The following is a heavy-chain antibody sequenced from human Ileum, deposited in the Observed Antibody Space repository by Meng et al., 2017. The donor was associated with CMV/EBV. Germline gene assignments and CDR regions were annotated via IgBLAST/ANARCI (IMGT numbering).Heavy chain of an antibody. Sequence: SQTLSLTGSVSGGSLTTPNYSWFWIRLPPGKGLEWIGLVEDGGTTRYKPSLVSRVSISVDTSKNQFSLTLNSVTAADTAIYYCARGGWGNWNFEHWGQGKLVTVSS. CDR3: ARGGWGNWNFEH. V-gene: IGHV4-61*01. D-gene: IGHD3-16*01. CDR1: GGSLTTPNYS. J-gene: IGHJ4*02. CDR2: VEDGGTT.